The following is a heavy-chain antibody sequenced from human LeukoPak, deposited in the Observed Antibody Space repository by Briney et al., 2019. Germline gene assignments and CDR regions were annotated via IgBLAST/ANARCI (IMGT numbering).Heavy chain of an antibody. D-gene: IGHD3/OR15-3a*01. Sequence: GGSLRLSCAASGFTFSSYSMSWVRQAPGKGLEWVSAIGGSGSSTYYADSVKGRFTISRDNSKNTLYLQMNSLRAEDTAVYYCAKDRTGHAFDIWGQGTMVTVSS. CDR3: AKDRTGHAFDI. V-gene: IGHV3-23*01. J-gene: IGHJ3*02. CDR2: IGGSGSST. CDR1: GFTFSSYS.